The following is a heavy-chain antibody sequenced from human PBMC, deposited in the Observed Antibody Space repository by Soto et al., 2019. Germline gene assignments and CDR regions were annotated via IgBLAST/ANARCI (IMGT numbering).Heavy chain of an antibody. D-gene: IGHD3-3*01. CDR2: IYYSGST. J-gene: IGHJ1*01. CDR1: GGSISSGGYY. Sequence: PSETLSLTCTVSGGSISSGGYYWSWIRQHPGKGLEWIGYIYYSGSTYYNPSLKSRVTISVDTSKNQFSLKLSSVTAEDTAVYYCAKDSLFSITIFGVVTPLGAEYFQHWGQGTLVTVSS. V-gene: IGHV4-31*03. CDR3: AKDSLFSITIFGVVTPLGAEYFQH.